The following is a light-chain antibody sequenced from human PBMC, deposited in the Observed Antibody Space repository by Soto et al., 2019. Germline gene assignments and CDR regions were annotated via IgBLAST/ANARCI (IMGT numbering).Light chain of an antibody. CDR2: EVS. Sequence: QSALTQPASVSGSPGQSITISCTGSSSDVGGYNYVSWYQQHPGKAPKLMIYEVSNRPSGISNRFSGSKYSNTASLTISGLQAEDEADYHCSSYTGRGSLVFGGGTKLTVL. V-gene: IGLV2-14*01. CDR1: SSDVGGYNY. J-gene: IGLJ2*01. CDR3: SSYTGRGSLV.